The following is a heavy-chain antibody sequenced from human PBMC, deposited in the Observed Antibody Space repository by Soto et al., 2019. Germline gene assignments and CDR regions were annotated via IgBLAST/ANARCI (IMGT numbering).Heavy chain of an antibody. J-gene: IGHJ4*02. CDR3: ARSSTTPRIFMYPFDY. CDR1: GGSITSSSHY. D-gene: IGHD1-26*01. CDR2: IYYDGNT. Sequence: SETLSLTCTVSGGSITSSSHYWGWIRQPPGKGLECIGNIYYDGNTYYNPSLKSRVTISLDASKNQFSLRLNSVTAADTAVYYCARSSTTPRIFMYPFDYWGQGTLVTVSS. V-gene: IGHV4-39*01.